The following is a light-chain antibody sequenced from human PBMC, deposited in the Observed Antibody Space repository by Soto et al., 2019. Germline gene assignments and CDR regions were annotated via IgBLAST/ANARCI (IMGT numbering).Light chain of an antibody. CDR1: QSVSSN. CDR2: GAS. V-gene: IGKV3-15*01. CDR3: QQFNYWPPIT. J-gene: IGKJ5*01. Sequence: EIVMTQSPATLSVSPRERXRLXRMASQSVSSNLAWYQQKPGRAPRLLIYGASTRATGIPARFSGSGSGTEFTLTISSLQSEDFAVYYCQQFNYWPPITFGQGTRLEIK.